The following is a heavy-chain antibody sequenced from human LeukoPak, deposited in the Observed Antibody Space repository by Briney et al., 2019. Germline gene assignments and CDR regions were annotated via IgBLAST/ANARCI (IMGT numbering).Heavy chain of an antibody. CDR3: ATLGEYYDSSGYYYN. CDR1: GGSISSGGYY. Sequence: SETLSLTCTVSGGSISSGGYYWSWIRQHPGKDLKWIGYIYYSGSTYYNPSLKSRVTISVDTSKNQFSLKLTSVTAADTAVYYCATLGEYYDSSGYYYNWGQGTPVTVSS. CDR2: IYYSGST. J-gene: IGHJ4*02. V-gene: IGHV4-31*03. D-gene: IGHD3-22*01.